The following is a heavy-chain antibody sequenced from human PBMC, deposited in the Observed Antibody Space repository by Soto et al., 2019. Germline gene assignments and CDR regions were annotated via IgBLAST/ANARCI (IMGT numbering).Heavy chain of an antibody. Sequence: XETLSLTCTVSGGSISSYYWSWIRKPPGRGLDWIGYIYYSGSTNYNPSLKSRVTISVDTSKNQFSLKLSSVTAADTAVYYCARDGPLYYGSGSYYRNYYYGMDVWGQGTTVTVSS. D-gene: IGHD3-10*01. V-gene: IGHV4-59*01. CDR2: IYYSGST. J-gene: IGHJ6*02. CDR1: GGSISSYY. CDR3: ARDGPLYYGSGSYYRNYYYGMDV.